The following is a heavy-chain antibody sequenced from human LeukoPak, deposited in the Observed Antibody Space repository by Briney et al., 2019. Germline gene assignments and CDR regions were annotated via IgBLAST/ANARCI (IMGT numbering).Heavy chain of an antibody. D-gene: IGHD6-13*01. CDR2: ISAYNGNT. CDR1: GYTFISYG. J-gene: IGHJ4*02. Sequence: ASVKVSCKASGYTFISYGISWVRQAPGQGLEWMGWISAYNGNTNYAQKLQGRVTMTTDTSTSTAYMELRSLRSDDTAVYYCARVSAAAGTADYWGQGTLVTVSS. V-gene: IGHV1-18*01. CDR3: ARVSAAAGTADY.